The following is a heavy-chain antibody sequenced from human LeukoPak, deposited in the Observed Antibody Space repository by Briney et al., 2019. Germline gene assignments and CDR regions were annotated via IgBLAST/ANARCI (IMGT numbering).Heavy chain of an antibody. D-gene: IGHD2-2*02. CDR3: ARDIVVVPAAISLDC. CDR1: GYTFTSYG. V-gene: IGHV1-18*01. J-gene: IGHJ4*02. Sequence: ASVKVSCKASGYTFTSYGISWVRQAPGQGLEWMGWISAYNGNTNYAQKLQGRVTMTTDTSTSTAYMELRSLRSDDTAVYYCARDIVVVPAAISLDCWGQGTLVTVSS. CDR2: ISAYNGNT.